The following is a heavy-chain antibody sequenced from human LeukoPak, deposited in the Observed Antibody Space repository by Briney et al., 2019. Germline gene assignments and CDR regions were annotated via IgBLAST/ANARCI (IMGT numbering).Heavy chain of an antibody. Sequence: GASVKVSCKASGYTFTDDYVHWVRQAPGQGLEWMGWINPNSGVTNYVQKFQSRVTMTRDTSISTAYMELSSLRSDDTAVYYCARPGSGSYPKGWFDPWGQGTLVTVSS. D-gene: IGHD3-10*01. V-gene: IGHV1-2*02. CDR2: INPNSGVT. CDR3: ARPGSGSYPKGWFDP. J-gene: IGHJ5*02. CDR1: GYTFTDDY.